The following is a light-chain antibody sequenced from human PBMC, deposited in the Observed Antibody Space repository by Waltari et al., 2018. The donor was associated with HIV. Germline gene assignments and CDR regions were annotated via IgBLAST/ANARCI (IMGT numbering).Light chain of an antibody. V-gene: IGLV2-8*01. J-gene: IGLJ2*01. Sequence: QSALTQPPSASGSPGQSVTISCTGTSSDIGGYNYVSWYQQHPGKAPKLIMTEVTKRPSGVPDRFSGSKSGNTASLTVSGRQAEDEAHYYCSSYAPTNNFYVLFGGGTALTGL. CDR3: SSYAPTNNFYVL. CDR1: SSDIGGYNY. CDR2: EVT.